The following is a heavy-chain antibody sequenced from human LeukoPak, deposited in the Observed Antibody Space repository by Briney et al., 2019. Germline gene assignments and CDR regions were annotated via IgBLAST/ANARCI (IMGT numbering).Heavy chain of an antibody. Sequence: SETLSLTCGVSGGSVISTNWWSWVRQPPGKGLEWIGEVHLDGRTNYNPSLESRLTISVDLSENHVSLKLTSVTAADTAVYYCAREGGFYRPLDYSGQGTLVTVSS. J-gene: IGHJ4*02. D-gene: IGHD3-3*01. CDR3: AREGGFYRPLDY. V-gene: IGHV4-4*02. CDR1: GGSVISTNW. CDR2: VHLDGRT.